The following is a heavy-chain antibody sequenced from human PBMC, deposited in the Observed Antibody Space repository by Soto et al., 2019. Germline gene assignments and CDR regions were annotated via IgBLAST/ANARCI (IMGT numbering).Heavy chain of an antibody. D-gene: IGHD6-19*01. V-gene: IGHV1-69*01. CDR1: GGTFGTYA. J-gene: IGHJ4*02. Sequence: QGQLVQSGAEVKKPGSSVKVSCKASGGTFGTYAFSWVRQAPGQGLEWMGGIIPPFRAANYAQKFQGRVTITADESTSTAYMELSGLRFEATAVYYCARGIDAGWYSYYFDYWGQGTLVTVYS. CDR3: ARGIDAGWYSYYFDY. CDR2: IIPPFRAA.